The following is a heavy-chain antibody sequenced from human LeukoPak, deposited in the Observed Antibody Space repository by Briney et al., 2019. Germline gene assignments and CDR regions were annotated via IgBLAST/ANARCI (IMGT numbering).Heavy chain of an antibody. CDR1: GFTFSSYG. CDR3: AKDRGWHNDC. D-gene: IGHD3-10*01. Sequence: GGSLRLSCAASGFTFSSYGMHWVRQAPGKGLEWVAVIWYDGSNKYYADSVKGRFTISRDNSENTLSLQMNSLRAEDTAVYFCAKDRGWHNDCWGQGTLVTVSS. CDR2: IWYDGSNK. J-gene: IGHJ4*02. V-gene: IGHV3-33*06.